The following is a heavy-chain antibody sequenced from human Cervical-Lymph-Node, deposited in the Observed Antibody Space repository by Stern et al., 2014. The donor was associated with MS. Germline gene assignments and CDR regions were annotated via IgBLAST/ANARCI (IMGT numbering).Heavy chain of an antibody. D-gene: IGHD1-7*01. CDR2: IKTDGNEK. Sequence: EVQLVESGGGLVQPGGSLRLSCAVSGFTFSNYWMTWVRQAPGKGLEWVASIKTDGNEKSYGASVKGRFTISRDNAKNSLYLQMNSLRAEDTAVYYCARAVRELGTWGQGTLVTVSS. V-gene: IGHV3-7*01. J-gene: IGHJ5*02. CDR3: ARAVRELGT. CDR1: GFTFSNYW.